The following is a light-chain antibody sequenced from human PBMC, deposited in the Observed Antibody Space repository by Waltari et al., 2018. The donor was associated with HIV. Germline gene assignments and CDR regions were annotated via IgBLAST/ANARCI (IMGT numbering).Light chain of an antibody. V-gene: IGLV3-1*01. CDR3: QVWDKNTVF. Sequence: SYDLTQPPSVSVSPGQTGTITCSGDTLRDLPTHWYQKRPGQSPVVVIFRGNKPPSGFAERFSGSISGNTDTLTITGAQPMGEADCYCQVWDKNTVFFGGVTKLAVL. J-gene: IGLJ2*01. CDR2: RGN. CDR1: TLRDLP.